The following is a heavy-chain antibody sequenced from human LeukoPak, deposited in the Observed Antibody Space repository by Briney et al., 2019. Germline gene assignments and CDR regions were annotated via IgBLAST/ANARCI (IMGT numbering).Heavy chain of an antibody. D-gene: IGHD3-22*01. J-gene: IGHJ4*02. CDR2: IKPDGSEK. CDR3: ARGQLADSY. Sequence: PGGSLRLSCAASGFTLTTYWMSWIRQTPGKGLEWVAKIKPDGSEKSYVDSVKGRFTISRDNAKNSVFLQMDSLRVEDTALYYCARGQLADSYWGQGALVTVSS. CDR1: GFTLTTYW. V-gene: IGHV3-7*01.